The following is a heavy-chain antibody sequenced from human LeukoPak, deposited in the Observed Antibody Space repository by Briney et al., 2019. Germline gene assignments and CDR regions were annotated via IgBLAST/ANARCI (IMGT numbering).Heavy chain of an antibody. V-gene: IGHV3-11*01. J-gene: IGHJ3*02. D-gene: IGHD2-2*01. Sequence: PGGSLRLSCAASGFTFSDYYMSWIRQAPGKGLEWVSYISSSGSTIYYADSVKGRFTISRDNAKNSLYLQMNSLRAEDTAVYYCARDVEVPAAMGPSDAFDIWGQGTMVTVSS. CDR3: ARDVEVPAAMGPSDAFDI. CDR2: ISSSGSTI. CDR1: GFTFSDYY.